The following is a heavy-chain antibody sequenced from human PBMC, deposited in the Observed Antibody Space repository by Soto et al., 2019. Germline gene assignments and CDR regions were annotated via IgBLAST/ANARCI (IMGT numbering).Heavy chain of an antibody. J-gene: IGHJ3*02. CDR3: GREGQGIAVAGEAFDI. Sequence: GGSLRLSCAASGFTFSSYSMNWVRQAPGKGLEWVSYMISSSSTIYYEDSVKGRFTISREKAKNTLYLQMNSLRDDDAAVYYWGREGQGIAVAGEAFDIWGQGTMVTVSS. CDR2: MISSSSTI. D-gene: IGHD6-19*01. V-gene: IGHV3-48*02. CDR1: GFTFSSYS.